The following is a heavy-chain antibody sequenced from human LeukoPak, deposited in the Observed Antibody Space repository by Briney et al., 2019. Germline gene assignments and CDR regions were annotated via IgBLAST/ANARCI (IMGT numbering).Heavy chain of an antibody. D-gene: IGHD2-21*02. CDR2: IYYSGXX. CDR3: ARVAGGVVTAGAFDI. V-gene: IGHV4-31*03. CDR1: GGSISSGGYY. J-gene: IGHJ3*02. Sequence: SETLSLTCTVSGGSISSGGYYWSWIRQHPGKGXXXXXXIYYSGXXYYNPSLXXXVTISXDTSKNQFSLKLSSVTAADTAVYYCARVAGGVVTAGAFDIWGQGTMVTVSS.